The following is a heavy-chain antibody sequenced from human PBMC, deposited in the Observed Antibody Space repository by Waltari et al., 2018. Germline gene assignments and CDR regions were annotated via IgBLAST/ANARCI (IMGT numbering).Heavy chain of an antibody. CDR2: IIPIFGTP. Sequence: QVHLVQSGAEVRKPGSSVRVSCEASGGKFGSNAITWVRQAPGQGLEWMAGIIPIFGTPNYAQKFQGRVNVAADESTSTAYMELSSLRSDDTAIYYCAKRIVGGPFDVWGQGTVVIVSS. D-gene: IGHD1-26*01. J-gene: IGHJ3*01. CDR1: GGKFGSNA. CDR3: AKRIVGGPFDV. V-gene: IGHV1-69*12.